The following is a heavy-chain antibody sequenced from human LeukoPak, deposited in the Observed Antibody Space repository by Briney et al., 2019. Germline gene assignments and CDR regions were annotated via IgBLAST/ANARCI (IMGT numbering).Heavy chain of an antibody. CDR1: GGSFSGYY. D-gene: IGHD3-10*01. CDR2: INHSGST. CDR3: ARGRSYYYGSGIHFY. Sequence: TSETLSLTCAVYGGSFSGYYWSWIRQPPGKGLEWIGEINHSGSTNYNPSLKSRVTISVDTSKNQFSLKLSSVTAADTAVYYCARGRSYYYGSGIHFYWGQGTLVTVSS. J-gene: IGHJ4*02. V-gene: IGHV4-34*01.